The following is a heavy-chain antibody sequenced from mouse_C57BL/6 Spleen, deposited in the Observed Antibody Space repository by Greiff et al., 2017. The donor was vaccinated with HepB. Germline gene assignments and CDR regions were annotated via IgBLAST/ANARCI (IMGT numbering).Heavy chain of an antibody. CDR1: GYTFTSYW. V-gene: IGHV1-50*01. CDR3: ARGFITTVVARYAMDY. D-gene: IGHD1-1*01. Sequence: VQLQQPGAELVKPGASVKLSCKASGYTFTSYWMQWVKQRPGQGLEWIGEIDPSDSYTNYNQKFKGKATLTVDTSSSTAYMQLSSLTSEDSAVYYCARGFITTVVARYAMDYWGQGTSVTVSS. CDR2: IDPSDSYT. J-gene: IGHJ4*01.